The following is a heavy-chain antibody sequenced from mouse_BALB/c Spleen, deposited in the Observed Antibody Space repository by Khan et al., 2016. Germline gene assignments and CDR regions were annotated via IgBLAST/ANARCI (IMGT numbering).Heavy chain of an antibody. CDR2: IRLKSNNYAT. Sequence: EVKLEESGGGLVQPGGSMKLSCVASGFTFSNYWMNWVRRSPEKGLEWVAEIRLKSNNYATHYAESVKGRFTISRDDSKSSVYLQMNNLRAEDTGIYYCTRDGYFDVWGAGTTVTVSS. J-gene: IGHJ1*01. CDR3: TRDGYFDV. V-gene: IGHV6-6*02. CDR1: GFTFSNYW.